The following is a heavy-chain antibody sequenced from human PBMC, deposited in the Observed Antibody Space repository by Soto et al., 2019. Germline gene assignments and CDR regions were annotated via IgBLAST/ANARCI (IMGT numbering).Heavy chain of an antibody. J-gene: IGHJ4*02. V-gene: IGHV3-30*04. D-gene: IGHD1-26*01. CDR3: ARRGSGSYYDY. CDR1: GFTFSSYA. Sequence: PGGSLRLSCADSGFTFSSYAMHWVRQAPGKGLEWVAIISYDGTIKYYADSVKGRFTISRDNSKNTLYLQMNSLRAEDTAVYYCARRGSGSYYDYWGQGTLVTVSS. CDR2: ISYDGTIK.